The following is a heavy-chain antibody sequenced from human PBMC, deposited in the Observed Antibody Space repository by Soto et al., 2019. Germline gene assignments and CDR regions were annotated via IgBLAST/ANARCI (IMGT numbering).Heavy chain of an antibody. D-gene: IGHD2-15*01. CDR1: GFTFSRYA. Sequence: GGSLRLSCAASGFTFSRYAMSWVRQAPGKGLEWVSAMSGGGLNTYYADSVKGRFTISRDNSKNTLYLQMNSLRVEDTAIYYCAKAIAVVQVVAPDWGQGTLVTVSS. CDR2: MSGGGLNT. J-gene: IGHJ4*02. CDR3: AKAIAVVQVVAPD. V-gene: IGHV3-23*01.